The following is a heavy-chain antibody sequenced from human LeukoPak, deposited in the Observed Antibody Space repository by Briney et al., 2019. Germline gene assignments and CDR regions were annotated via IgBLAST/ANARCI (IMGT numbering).Heavy chain of an antibody. D-gene: IGHD6-19*01. CDR3: ARDFPSSGWYHPFDY. V-gene: IGHV1-2*02. CDR1: GYTXTAYY. Sequence: ASVKVSCKASGYTXTAYYMHWVRQAPGQGLEWMGWRNPNSGGTNYAQKFQGRVTMTRDTSISTVYMELSRLRSDDTAVYYCARDFPSSGWYHPFDYWGQGILVTVSS. CDR2: RNPNSGGT. J-gene: IGHJ4*02.